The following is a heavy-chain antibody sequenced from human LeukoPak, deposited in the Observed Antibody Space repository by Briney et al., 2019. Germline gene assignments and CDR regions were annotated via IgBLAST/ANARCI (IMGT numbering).Heavy chain of an antibody. Sequence: GGSLRLSCAASGFSFSSYAMSWVRQAPGKGLEWVSSISSSSSYIYYADSVKGRFTISRDNAKNSLYLQMNSLRAEDTAVYYCARSLLGGGSYTLDYWGQGTLATVSS. V-gene: IGHV3-21*01. CDR1: GFSFSSYA. CDR2: ISSSSSYI. J-gene: IGHJ4*02. CDR3: ARSLLGGGSYTLDY. D-gene: IGHD1-26*01.